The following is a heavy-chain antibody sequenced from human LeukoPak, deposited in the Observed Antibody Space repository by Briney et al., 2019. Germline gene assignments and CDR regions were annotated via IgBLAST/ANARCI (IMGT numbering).Heavy chain of an antibody. CDR1: SGSISSYY. Sequence: SETLSLTCTVSSGSISSYYWSWVRQPPGPGLEWVGYMYYSGITNYHPSPNGRVTKTVDTSKNQFFPKLSSETAADTAVYYCATENILEWLGDTRFYYFDYGGQGTRVTVSA. CDR2: MYYSGIT. CDR3: ATENILEWLGDTRFYYFDY. D-gene: IGHD3-3*01. V-gene: IGHV4-59*01. J-gene: IGHJ4*02.